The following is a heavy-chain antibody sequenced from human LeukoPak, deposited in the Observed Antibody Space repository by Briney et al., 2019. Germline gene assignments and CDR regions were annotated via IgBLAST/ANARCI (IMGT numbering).Heavy chain of an antibody. V-gene: IGHV1-46*01. CDR3: ARDQEGFDY. Sequence: ASVKVSCKASGYTFTDYYIHWVRQAPGQGLEWMGMIYPRDGSTSYAQKFQGRVTVTRDTSTSTVHMELSGLRSEDTAVYYCARDQEGFDYWGQGTLVTVPS. CDR1: GYTFTDYY. CDR2: IYPRDGST. J-gene: IGHJ4*02.